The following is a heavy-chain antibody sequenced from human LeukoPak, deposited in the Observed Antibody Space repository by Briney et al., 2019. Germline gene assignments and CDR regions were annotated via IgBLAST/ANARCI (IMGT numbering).Heavy chain of an antibody. V-gene: IGHV3-23*01. D-gene: IGHD3-22*01. J-gene: IGHJ4*02. Sequence: GGSLRLSCAVSGFTFSSYAMSWVRQAPGKGLEWVSAISGSSFTTYYADSVKGRFTISRDNSKNTLYLQTNSLRAEDTALYYCVRDRDSTGYYDYWGQGTLVTVSS. CDR1: GFTFSSYA. CDR2: ISGSSFTT. CDR3: VRDRDSTGYYDY.